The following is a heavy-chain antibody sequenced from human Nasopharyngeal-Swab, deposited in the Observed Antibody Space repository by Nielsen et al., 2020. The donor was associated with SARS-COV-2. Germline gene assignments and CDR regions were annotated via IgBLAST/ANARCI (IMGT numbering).Heavy chain of an antibody. CDR3: ARVGILTDGDY. CDR2: ISSSSSYI. CDR1: GFTFSSYS. V-gene: IGHV3-21*04. J-gene: IGHJ4*02. Sequence: GEYLKISCAASGFTFSSYSMNWVRQAPGKGLEWVSSISSSSSYIYYADSVKGRFTISRSNAKNSLYLQMNSLRAEDTAVYYCARVGILTDGDYWGQGTLVTVSS. D-gene: IGHD3-9*01.